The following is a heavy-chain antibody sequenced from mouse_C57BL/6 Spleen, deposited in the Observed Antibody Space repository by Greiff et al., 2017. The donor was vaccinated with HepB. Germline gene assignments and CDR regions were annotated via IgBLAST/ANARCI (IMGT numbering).Heavy chain of an antibody. Sequence: EVQLVESGGDLVKPGGSLKLSCAASGFTFSSYGMSWVRQTPDKRLEWVATISSGGSYTYYPDSVKGRFTISRDNAKHTLYLQMSSLKSEDTAMYYCARLITTVVAFDYWGQGTTLTVSS. CDR2: ISSGGSYT. J-gene: IGHJ2*01. V-gene: IGHV5-6*01. D-gene: IGHD1-1*01. CDR3: ARLITTVVAFDY. CDR1: GFTFSSYG.